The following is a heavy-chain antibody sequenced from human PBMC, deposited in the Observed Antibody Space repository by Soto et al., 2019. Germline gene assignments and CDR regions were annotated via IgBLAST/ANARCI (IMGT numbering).Heavy chain of an antibody. Sequence: QVQLQQSGPGLLKPSQTLSLTCAVSGDSVSSNSAAWNWIRQSPSRGLEWLGRTCYRSRWYSDYAGSVKSRITINADTSKNQFSLHLNSVTPQDTAVYYCARGPSPLAYWGRGTVVTVSS. D-gene: IGHD6-6*01. CDR1: GDSVSSNSAA. J-gene: IGHJ4*02. CDR3: ARGPSPLAY. CDR2: TCYRSRWYS. V-gene: IGHV6-1*01.